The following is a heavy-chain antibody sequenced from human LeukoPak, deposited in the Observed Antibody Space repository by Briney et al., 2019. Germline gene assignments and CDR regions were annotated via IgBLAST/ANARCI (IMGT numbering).Heavy chain of an antibody. CDR1: GYTLTELS. Sequence: GASVKVSCKVSGYTLTELSMHWVRQAPGKGLEWMGGFDPEDGETIYAQKFQGRVTMTKDTSTDTAYMELSSLRSEDTAVYYCATSSAYYYDSSGYFHWGQGTLVTVSS. CDR2: FDPEDGET. J-gene: IGHJ4*02. CDR3: ATSSAYYYDSSGYFH. D-gene: IGHD3-22*01. V-gene: IGHV1-24*01.